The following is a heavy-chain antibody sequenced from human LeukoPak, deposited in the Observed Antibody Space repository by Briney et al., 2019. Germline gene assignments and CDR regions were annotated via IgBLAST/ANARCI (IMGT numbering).Heavy chain of an antibody. V-gene: IGHV3-48*04. J-gene: IGHJ1*01. CDR2: ISSSGSTI. Sequence: GGSLRLSCAVSGFTFTNAWMNWVRQAPGKGLEWVSYISSSGSTIYYADSVKGRFTISRDNAKNSLYLQMNSLRAEDTAVYYCARNGDYEYFQHWGQGTLVTVSS. CDR3: ARNGDYEYFQH. CDR1: GFTFTNAW. D-gene: IGHD4-17*01.